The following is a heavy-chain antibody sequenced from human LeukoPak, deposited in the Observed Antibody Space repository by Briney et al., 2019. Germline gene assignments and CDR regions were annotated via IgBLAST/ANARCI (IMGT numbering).Heavy chain of an antibody. V-gene: IGHV1-18*04. D-gene: IGHD3-10*01. CDR1: GYSFTNYY. CDR2: INVYNGHT. Sequence: GASVTVSCKASGYSFTNYYIHWVRQAPGQGLEWMGWINVYNGHTIYVQEFQGRVTLTTDTSTSTAHMDLRSLRSDDTAVYYCVRDSDHAPDYWGQGTLVTVSS. J-gene: IGHJ4*02. CDR3: VRDSDHAPDY.